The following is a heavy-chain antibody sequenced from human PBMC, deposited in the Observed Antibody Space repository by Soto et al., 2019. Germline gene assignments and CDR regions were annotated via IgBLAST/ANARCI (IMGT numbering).Heavy chain of an antibody. J-gene: IGHJ5*02. CDR2: INPSGGAT. CDR3: AKQTVELSLGGFDP. Sequence: QVRLVQSGAEVQKPGASVKLSCEASGYTFANYYVHWVRQAPGQGLEWMGKINPSGGATTYAQKFQGRGTRTWDGSAKSVYMEMRSLSGDDTAVYYCAKQTVELSLGGFDPWGQGTLVTVSS. V-gene: IGHV1-46*01. D-gene: IGHD3-16*01. CDR1: GYTFANYY.